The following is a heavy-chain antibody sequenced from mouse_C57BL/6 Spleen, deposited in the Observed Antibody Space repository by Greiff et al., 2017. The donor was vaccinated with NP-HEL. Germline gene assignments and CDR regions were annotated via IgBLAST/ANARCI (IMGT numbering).Heavy chain of an antibody. CDR3: TSITTVVATDWYFDV. CDR1: GFTFSDAW. CDR2: IRNKANNHAT. V-gene: IGHV6-6*01. Sequence: EVKLVESGGGLVQPGGSMKLSCAASGFTFSDAWMDWVRQSPEKGLEWVAEIRNKANNHATYYAESVKGRFTISRDDSKSSVYLQMNSLRAEDTGIYYCTSITTVVATDWYFDVWGTGTTVTVSS. J-gene: IGHJ1*03. D-gene: IGHD1-1*01.